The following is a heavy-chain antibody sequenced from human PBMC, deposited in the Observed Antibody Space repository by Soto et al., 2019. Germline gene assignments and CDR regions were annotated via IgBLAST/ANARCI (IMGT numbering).Heavy chain of an antibody. D-gene: IGHD4-17*01. V-gene: IGHV5-51*01. CDR1: GYNFTSYW. J-gene: IGHJ6*02. Sequence: PGESLKISCKGSGYNFTSYWIGWVRQMPGKGLEWMGIIYPGDSDTRYSPSFRGQVTISVDKSISAAYLQWSSLKASDTAMYYCARQEGPTVLLYYGMDVWGQGTAVTVSS. CDR3: ARQEGPTVLLYYGMDV. CDR2: IYPGDSDT.